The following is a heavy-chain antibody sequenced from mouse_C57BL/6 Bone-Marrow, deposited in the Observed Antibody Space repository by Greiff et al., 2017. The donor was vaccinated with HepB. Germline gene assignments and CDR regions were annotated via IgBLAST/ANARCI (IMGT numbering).Heavy chain of an antibody. CDR1: GYTFTSYW. D-gene: IGHD3-3*01. CDR3: ARGTL. CDR2: IDPSDSYT. J-gene: IGHJ3*01. Sequence: QVHVKQPGAELVMPGASVKLSCKASGYTFTSYWMHWVKQRPGQGLEWIGEIDPSDSYTNYNQKFKGKSTLTVDKSSSTAYMQLSSLTSEDSAVYYCARGTLWGQGTLVTVSA. V-gene: IGHV1-69*01.